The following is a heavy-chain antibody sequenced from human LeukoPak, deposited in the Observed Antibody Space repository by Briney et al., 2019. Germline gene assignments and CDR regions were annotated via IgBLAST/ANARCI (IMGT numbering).Heavy chain of an antibody. V-gene: IGHV4-31*03. J-gene: IGHJ6*02. CDR1: GGSISSGGYH. CDR3: ARDSMGNYYYYGLDV. D-gene: IGHD6-13*01. Sequence: PSQTLPLTCTVSGGSISSGGYHWSWIRQHPGKGLEWIGYIYYSGSTYYNPSLESRVTISVDTSKNQFSLKLSSVTAADTAVYYCARDSMGNYYYYGLDVWGQGTTVTVSS. CDR2: IYYSGST.